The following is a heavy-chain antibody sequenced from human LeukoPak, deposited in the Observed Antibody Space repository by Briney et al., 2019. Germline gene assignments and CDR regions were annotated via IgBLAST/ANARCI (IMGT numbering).Heavy chain of an antibody. V-gene: IGHV5-51*01. CDR2: IYPDDSDA. CDR1: VSNFGTRW. J-gene: IGHJ6*02. Sequence: GASLQISCEGSVSNFGTRWVAGVRPLPGKALEGLGIIYPDDSDARYSPSFQGQVTISAGKSINTAYLQWSRLKASDTAIYFCARGAYGSGSYYNYYGMDVWGQGTTVTVSS. CDR3: ARGAYGSGSYYNYYGMDV. D-gene: IGHD3-10*01.